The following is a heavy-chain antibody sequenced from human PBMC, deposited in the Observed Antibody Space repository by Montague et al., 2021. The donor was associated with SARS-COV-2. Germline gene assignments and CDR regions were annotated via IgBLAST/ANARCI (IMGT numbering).Heavy chain of an antibody. CDR3: ARHVSNLRAAVDYFDY. Sequence: SETLSLTCLVSGGTISTDNLYWYWAWIRQPPGKGLEWIGSIFHNGDSYYNPSLNTRVTISIDTSRNHFSLSSTSVTAPDTVVYYCARHVSNLRAAVDYFDYWGQGTPVTVSS. D-gene: IGHD5/OR15-5a*01. V-gene: IGHV4-39*01. CDR2: IFHNGDS. CDR1: GGTISTDNLYWY. J-gene: IGHJ4*02.